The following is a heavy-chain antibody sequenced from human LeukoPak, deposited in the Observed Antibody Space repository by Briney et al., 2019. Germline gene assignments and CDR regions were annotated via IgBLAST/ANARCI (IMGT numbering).Heavy chain of an antibody. CDR3: ARDRRYSGYDAAFDY. J-gene: IGHJ4*02. V-gene: IGHV4-30-4*01. CDR2: IYFSGST. D-gene: IGHD5-12*01. Sequence: LSLPCTVSGGSISSGDYYWSGIRQPPGKGLEGIGYIYFSGSTYYTPSLQSRVTISVHPSKNQFSLKLSSVTAADTAVYYCARDRRYSGYDAAFDYWGRGTLVTVSS. CDR1: GGSISSGDYY.